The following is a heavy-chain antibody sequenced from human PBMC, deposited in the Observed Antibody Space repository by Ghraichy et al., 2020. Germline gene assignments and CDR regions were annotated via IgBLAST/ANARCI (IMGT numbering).Heavy chain of an antibody. D-gene: IGHD3-10*01. V-gene: IGHV3-7*03. J-gene: IGHJ6*02. Sequence: LSLPCAASGFTLKSFWMSWVRQAPGKGLEWVANIKQDGGEKFSLDSVKGRFTISRDNANNSLFLEMNSLRVGDTALYYCARGRGGYYGVDVWGQGTTVTFSS. CDR3: ARGRGGYYGVDV. CDR2: IKQDGGEK. CDR1: GFTLKSFW.